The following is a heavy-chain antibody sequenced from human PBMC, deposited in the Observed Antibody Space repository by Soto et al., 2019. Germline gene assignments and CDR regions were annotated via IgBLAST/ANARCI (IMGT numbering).Heavy chain of an antibody. V-gene: IGHV1-69*13. D-gene: IGHD4-17*01. CDR3: ARGPDYEGYFDY. CDR2: IILPFGTP. J-gene: IGHJ4*02. Sequence: ASVKVSCKASGGSFSNNAISWVRQAPGQGLEWMGVIILPFGTPNYAQTFQGRVTITADESMTTAYMELSGLRSEDTAVYYCARGPDYEGYFDYWGRGTLVTVSS. CDR1: GGSFSNNA.